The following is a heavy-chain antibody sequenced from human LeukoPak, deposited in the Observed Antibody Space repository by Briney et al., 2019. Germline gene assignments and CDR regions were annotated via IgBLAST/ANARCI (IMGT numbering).Heavy chain of an antibody. D-gene: IGHD1-26*01. Sequence: ASVKVSCKASGYTFTSYAISCVRQAPGQGLEWMGRIIPIIGNTNYAQKLQGRVTITTDTSTSTAYMELSNLRSDDTAVYYCARVRKWELLGFDYWGQRALVTVSS. J-gene: IGHJ4*02. CDR1: GYTFTSYA. CDR2: IIPIIGNT. V-gene: IGHV1-18*01. CDR3: ARVRKWELLGFDY.